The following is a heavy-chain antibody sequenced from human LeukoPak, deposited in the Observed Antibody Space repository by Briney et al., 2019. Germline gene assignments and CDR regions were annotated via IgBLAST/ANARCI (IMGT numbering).Heavy chain of an antibody. CDR1: GYTFIGYY. CDR3: AREITMVRGVIRWFDP. D-gene: IGHD3-10*01. V-gene: IGHV1-2*06. CDR2: INPNSGGT. Sequence: ASVKVSCKASGYTFIGYYMHWVRQAPGQGLEWMGRINPNSGGTNYAQKFQGRVTMTRDTSISTAYMELSRLRSDDTAVYYCAREITMVRGVIRWFDPWGQGTLVTVSS. J-gene: IGHJ5*02.